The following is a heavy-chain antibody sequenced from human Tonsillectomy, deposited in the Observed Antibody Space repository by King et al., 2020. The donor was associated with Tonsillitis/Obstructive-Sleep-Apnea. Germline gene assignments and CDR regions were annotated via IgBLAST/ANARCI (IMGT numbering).Heavy chain of an antibody. V-gene: IGHV3-7*01. CDR2: IKQDGSEK. D-gene: IGHD3-3*01. Sequence: VQLVESGGGLVQSGGSLRLSCAASGFTFSSYWMSWVRQAPGKGLEWVANIKQDGSEKYYVESVKGRFTISRDNAKNSLYLQMNSLRAEETAVYYCARERSGCFFDYWGQGILVTVSS. CDR3: ARERSGCFFDY. J-gene: IGHJ4*02. CDR1: GFTFSSYW.